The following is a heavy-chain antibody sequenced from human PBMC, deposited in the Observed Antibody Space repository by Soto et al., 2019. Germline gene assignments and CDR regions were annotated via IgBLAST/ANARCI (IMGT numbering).Heavy chain of an antibody. CDR1: GGTFSSYA. CDR3: ARDSGFGAAGTWWFDP. J-gene: IGHJ5*02. Sequence: QVQLVQSGAEVKKPGSSVKVSCKASGGTFSSYAISWVRQAPGQGLEWMGGIIPIFGTANYAQKFQGRVTMPADESTSTAYMELSSLRSEDTAVYYCARDSGFGAAGTWWFDPWGQGTLVTVSS. V-gene: IGHV1-69*12. D-gene: IGHD6-13*01. CDR2: IIPIFGTA.